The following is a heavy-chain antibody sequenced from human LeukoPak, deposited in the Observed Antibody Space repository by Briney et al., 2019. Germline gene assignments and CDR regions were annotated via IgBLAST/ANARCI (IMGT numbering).Heavy chain of an antibody. Sequence: PGGSLRLSCAPSGFTFSRHGMHWVRQAPGKGLEWVAIISNDGSRKYYAHSVEGRCTISRDNSKNTLYLQMDSLRAEDTAVYYCARDRAWNYFDYWGQGTLVTVSS. CDR3: ARDRAWNYFDY. V-gene: IGHV3-30*03. CDR1: GFTFSRHG. J-gene: IGHJ4*02. D-gene: IGHD3-3*01. CDR2: ISNDGSRK.